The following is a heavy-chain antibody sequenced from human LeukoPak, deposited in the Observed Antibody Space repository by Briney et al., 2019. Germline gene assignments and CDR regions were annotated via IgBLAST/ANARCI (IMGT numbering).Heavy chain of an antibody. CDR1: GSTFSNHG. CDR2: ISSDGNTK. V-gene: IGHV3-30*18. D-gene: IGHD4/OR15-4a*01. J-gene: IGHJ4*02. Sequence: GGSLRLSCAASGSTFSNHGMHWVRQAPGKGLEWVAVISSDGNTKYYSDSVKGRFTISRDNSKNVMSLQMDSLTREDTAVYYCAKEGSANYLSFDHWGQGTLVTVSS. CDR3: AKEGSANYLSFDH.